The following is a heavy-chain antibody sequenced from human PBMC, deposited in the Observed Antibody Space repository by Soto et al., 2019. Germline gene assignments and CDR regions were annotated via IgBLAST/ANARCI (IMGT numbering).Heavy chain of an antibody. V-gene: IGHV3-30-3*01. D-gene: IGHD1-26*01. J-gene: IGHJ4*02. Sequence: PGGSLRLSCAASGFTFSSYAMHWVRQAPGKGLEWVAVISYDGSNKYYADSVKGRFTISRDNSKNTLYLQMNSLRAEDTAVYYCARHRLLTPPVYWGQGTLVTVSS. CDR1: GFTFSSYA. CDR2: ISYDGSNK. CDR3: ARHRLLTPPVY.